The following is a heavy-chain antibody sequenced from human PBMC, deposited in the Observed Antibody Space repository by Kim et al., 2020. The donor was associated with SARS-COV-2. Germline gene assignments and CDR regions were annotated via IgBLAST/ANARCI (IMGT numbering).Heavy chain of an antibody. CDR3: ASLGYIRFLEWLPPYGMDV. D-gene: IGHD3-3*01. CDR2: IDYSGST. V-gene: IGHV4-61*01. Sequence: SETLSLTCTVSGGSVSSGSYYWSWIRQPPGKGLEWIGYIDYSGSTNYNPSLKSRVTISVDTSKNQFSLKLSSVTAADMAVYYCASLGYIRFLEWLPPYGMDVWGQGTTVTVSS. CDR1: GGSVSSGSYY. J-gene: IGHJ6*02.